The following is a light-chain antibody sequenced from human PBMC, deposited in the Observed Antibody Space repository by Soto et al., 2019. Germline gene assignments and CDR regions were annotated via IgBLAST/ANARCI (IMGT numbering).Light chain of an antibody. CDR2: DAS. V-gene: IGKV3-20*01. J-gene: IGKJ1*01. Sequence: IVLTQSPDTLSLSPGERATLSCRASQSVSSNYLAWYQQKLGQAPRLLIYDASRRATGIPDRFSGSGSGTDFTLTISRLEPEDFVAYYCQHYGRSPTFGQGTKVDIK. CDR1: QSVSSNY. CDR3: QHYGRSPT.